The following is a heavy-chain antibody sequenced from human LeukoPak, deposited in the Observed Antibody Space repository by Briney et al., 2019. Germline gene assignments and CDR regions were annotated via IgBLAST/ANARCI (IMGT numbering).Heavy chain of an antibody. CDR3: ARGYGDYYFDY. CDR1: GGSFSGYY. D-gene: IGHD4-17*01. Sequence: SETLSLTCAVYGGSFSGYYWSWIRQPPGKGLEWIGEINHSGSTNYNPSLKSRVTISVDTSKNQFSLKPSSVTAADTAVYYCARGYGDYYFDYWGQGTLVTVSS. CDR2: INHSGST. V-gene: IGHV4-34*01. J-gene: IGHJ4*02.